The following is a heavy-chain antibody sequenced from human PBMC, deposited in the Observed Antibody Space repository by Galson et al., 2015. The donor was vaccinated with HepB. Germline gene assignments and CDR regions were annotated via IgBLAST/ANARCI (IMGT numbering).Heavy chain of an antibody. V-gene: IGHV1-69*13. CDR3: ACSSTSWADYYYYYYMDV. Sequence: SVKVSCKASGGTFSSYAISWVRQAPGQGLEWMGGIIPIFGTANYAQKFQGRVTITADESTSTAYMELSSLRSEDTAVYYCACSSTSWADYYYYYYMDVWGKGTTVTVSS. D-gene: IGHD2-2*01. CDR1: GGTFSSYA. J-gene: IGHJ6*03. CDR2: IIPIFGTA.